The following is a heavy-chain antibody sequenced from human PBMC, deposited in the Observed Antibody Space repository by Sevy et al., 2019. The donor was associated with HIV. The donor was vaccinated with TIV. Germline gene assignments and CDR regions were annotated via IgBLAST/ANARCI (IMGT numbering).Heavy chain of an antibody. CDR3: ARVYDSSGYLDY. Sequence: GGSLRLSCAASGFIFSSYAMHWVRQAPGKGLEWVAVISYDGSNKYYADSVKGRFTISRDNSKNTLYLQMNSLRAEDTAVYYCARVYDSSGYLDYWGQGTLVTVSS. V-gene: IGHV3-30-3*01. CDR1: GFIFSSYA. CDR2: ISYDGSNK. J-gene: IGHJ4*02. D-gene: IGHD3-22*01.